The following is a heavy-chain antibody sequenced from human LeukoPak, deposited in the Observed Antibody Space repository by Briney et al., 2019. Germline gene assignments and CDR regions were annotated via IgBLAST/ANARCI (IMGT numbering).Heavy chain of an antibody. CDR3: AREYSDRSAYYYAFDY. D-gene: IGHD3-22*01. V-gene: IGHV3-48*03. CDR1: GFTFSSYE. J-gene: IGHJ4*02. Sequence: PGGSLRLPCAASGFTFSSYEMNWVRQAPGKGLEWVSYISSSGSTIFYADSVKGRFTISRDNAKNSLYLQMNSLRAEDTAVYYRAREYSDRSAYYYAFDYWGRGTLVTVSS. CDR2: ISSSGSTI.